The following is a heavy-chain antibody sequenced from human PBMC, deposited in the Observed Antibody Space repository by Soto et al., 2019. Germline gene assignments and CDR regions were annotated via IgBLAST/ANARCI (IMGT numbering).Heavy chain of an antibody. CDR2: IIPIFGTA. D-gene: IGHD2-8*01. CDR1: GGTFSSYA. CDR3: ARSSPEYCTNGVCYNYFDY. J-gene: IGHJ4*02. Sequence: GASVKVSCKASGGTFSSYAISWVRQAPGQGLEWMGGIIPIFGTANYAQKFQGRVTITADKSTSTAYMELSSLRSEDTAVYYCARSSPEYCTNGVCYNYFDYWGQGTLVTVPS. V-gene: IGHV1-69*06.